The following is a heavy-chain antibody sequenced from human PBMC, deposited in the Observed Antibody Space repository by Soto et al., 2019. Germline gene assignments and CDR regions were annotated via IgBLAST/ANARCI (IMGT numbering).Heavy chain of an antibody. Sequence: SETLSLTCSVSGGSISSYDWSWIRQPAGKGLEWIGRIYTSGSTNYNPSLKSRVTMSVDTSKNQFSLKLSSVTAADTAVYYCARAGYDILTGPGAFDIWGQGTMVTVSS. J-gene: IGHJ3*02. CDR3: ARAGYDILTGPGAFDI. CDR2: IYTSGST. CDR1: GGSISSYD. V-gene: IGHV4-4*07. D-gene: IGHD3-9*01.